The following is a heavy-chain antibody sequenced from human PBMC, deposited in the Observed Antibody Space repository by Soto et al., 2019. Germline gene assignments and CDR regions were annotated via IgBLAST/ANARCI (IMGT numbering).Heavy chain of an antibody. CDR1: GFTFSRYA. Sequence: QVQLVESGGGVVQPGRSLRLSCAASGFTFSRYAMHWVRQAPGKGLEWVAVISYDGSNKYYADSVKGRFTISRDNSKSTLYLQMNSLRVEDTAVYYCSYCGGDCYRGRGAFDIWGQGTMVTVSS. CDR2: ISYDGSNK. D-gene: IGHD2-21*02. J-gene: IGHJ3*02. CDR3: SYCGGDCYRGRGAFDI. V-gene: IGHV3-30-3*01.